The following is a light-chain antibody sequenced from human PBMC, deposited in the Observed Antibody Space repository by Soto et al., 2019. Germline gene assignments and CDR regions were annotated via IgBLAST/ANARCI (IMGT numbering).Light chain of an antibody. V-gene: IGKV3-11*01. Sequence: CRSSQSVSSYLACYQQKPGQAPRLLIYDGSNSAIGIPARFSRSGSGTHFTPTISALLPNHSAVYCCPQRSYWTFGPGTKVDIK. CDR2: DGS. CDR1: QSVSSY. J-gene: IGKJ1*01. CDR3: PQRSYWT.